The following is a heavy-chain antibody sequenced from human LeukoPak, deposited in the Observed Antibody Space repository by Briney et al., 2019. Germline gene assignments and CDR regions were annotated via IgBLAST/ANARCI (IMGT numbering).Heavy chain of an antibody. CDR3: ARDLKGYYYDSSGSSKFDY. J-gene: IGHJ4*02. CDR1: GFTFSSYS. V-gene: IGHV3-23*01. CDR2: ISGSGGST. Sequence: PGGSLRLSCAASGFTFSSYSMNWVRQAPGKGLEWVSAISGSGGSTYYADSVKGRFTISRDNSKNTLYLQMNSLRAEDTAVYYCARDLKGYYYDSSGSSKFDYWGQGTLVTVSS. D-gene: IGHD3-22*01.